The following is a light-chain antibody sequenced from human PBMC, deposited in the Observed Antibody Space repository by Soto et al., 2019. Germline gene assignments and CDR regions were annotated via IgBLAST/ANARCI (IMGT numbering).Light chain of an antibody. V-gene: IGKV3-15*01. CDR1: QSVSRY. Sequence: EIVLTQSPATLSLSPGDRATLSCRASQSVSRYLAWYQQKPGQAPRLIIHGASTGATGIPARFSGSGSGTELTLTISSLQSEDFAVYYCQQYNNWPLHTFGGGTKVEIK. CDR3: QQYNNWPLHT. CDR2: GAS. J-gene: IGKJ4*01.